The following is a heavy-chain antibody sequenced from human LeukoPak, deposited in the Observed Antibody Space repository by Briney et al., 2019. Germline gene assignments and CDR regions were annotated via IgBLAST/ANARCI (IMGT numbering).Heavy chain of an antibody. CDR3: ARCDRLVDGSDYYDVFDY. CDR2: INPNSGIT. D-gene: IGHD3-22*01. V-gene: IGHV1-2*02. CDR1: GYTLTDYY. J-gene: IGHJ4*02. Sequence: ASVKVSCKASGYTLTDYYILWVRQAPGQGLEWMGWINPNSGITNYPQKFQGRVTMTRGTSINTLYIDLSRLRSDDTAVYYCARCDRLVDGSDYYDVFDYWGQGTLVTVSS.